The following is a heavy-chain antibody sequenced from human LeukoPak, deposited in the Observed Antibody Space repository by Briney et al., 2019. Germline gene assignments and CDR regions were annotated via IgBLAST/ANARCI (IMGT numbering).Heavy chain of an antibody. CDR1: GYTLTELS. CDR2: FDPEDGET. Sequence: ASVKVSCKVSGYTLTELSMHWVRQAPGKGLEWMGGFDPEDGETIYAQKFQGRVTMTEDTSTDTAYMELRSLRSDDTAVYYCARDLRSYSSSPAAGYWGQGTLVTVSS. V-gene: IGHV1-24*01. J-gene: IGHJ4*02. D-gene: IGHD6-6*01. CDR3: ARDLRSYSSSPAAGY.